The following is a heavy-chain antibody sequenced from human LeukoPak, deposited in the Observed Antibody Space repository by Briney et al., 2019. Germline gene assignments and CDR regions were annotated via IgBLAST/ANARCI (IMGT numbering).Heavy chain of an antibody. CDR1: GGSISSYY. CDR2: IYTSGST. Sequence: SETLSLTCTVSGGSISSYYWSWIRQPAGKGLEWIGRIYTSGSTNYNPSLKSRVTMSVDSSKNQFSLKLSSVTAADTAVYYCARTTEGGYTYDYFYYYYMDVWGKGTTVTISS. D-gene: IGHD5-18*01. J-gene: IGHJ6*03. CDR3: ARTTEGGYTYDYFYYYYMDV. V-gene: IGHV4-4*07.